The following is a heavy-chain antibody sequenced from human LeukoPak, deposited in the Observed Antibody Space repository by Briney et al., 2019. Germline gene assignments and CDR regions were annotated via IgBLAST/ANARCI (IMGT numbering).Heavy chain of an antibody. CDR1: GESFRGYY. V-gene: IGHV4-34*01. D-gene: IGHD2-2*02. CDR3: ARGAYCSSTSCYKGAFDI. CDR2: INHRGST. Sequence: SGTLSLTCAVYGESFRGYYWSWIRQPPGKGREGIGEINHRGSTKYTPPLKSRATVSVDTSKNQFSLKLSSVTATDTAVYYCARGAYCSSTSCYKGAFDIWGPGTMVTVSS. J-gene: IGHJ3*02.